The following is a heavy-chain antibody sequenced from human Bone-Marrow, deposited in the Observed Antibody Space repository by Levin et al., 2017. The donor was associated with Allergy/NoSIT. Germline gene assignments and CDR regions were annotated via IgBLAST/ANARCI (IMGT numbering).Heavy chain of an antibody. CDR2: INPNNGAT. CDR1: GFAFTDYY. D-gene: IGHD4-17*01. V-gene: IGHV1-2*02. Sequence: GESLKISCKASGFAFTDYYMHWVRQAPGQGLEWLGWINPNNGATKYALMFQDRVTMTRDTSISTAYMEFRRLRSDDTAVFYCARDPAVTRDGYFDLWGRGTLVSVSS. J-gene: IGHJ2*01. CDR3: ARDPAVTRDGYFDL.